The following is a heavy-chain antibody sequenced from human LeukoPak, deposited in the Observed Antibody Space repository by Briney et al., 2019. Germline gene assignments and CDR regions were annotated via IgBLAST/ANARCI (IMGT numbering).Heavy chain of an antibody. V-gene: IGHV4-31*03. J-gene: IGHJ5*02. CDR3: ARVPGGWFDP. CDR2: IYFSGST. D-gene: IGHD3-10*01. Sequence: PSQTLSLTCTVSGGSISSGSYYWSWIRQHPGKGLEWIGYIYFSGSTYYNPSLKSRVTISVDTSKNQFSLKLSSVTAANTAVYYCARVPGGWFDPWGQGTLVTVSS. CDR1: GGSISSGSYY.